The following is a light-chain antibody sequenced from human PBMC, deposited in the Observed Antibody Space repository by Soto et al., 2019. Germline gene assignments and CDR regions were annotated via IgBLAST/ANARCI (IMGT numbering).Light chain of an antibody. CDR3: CSYAGSSTSWV. V-gene: IGLV2-23*01. CDR2: EDS. CDR1: SSDAGNYNF. J-gene: IGLJ3*02. Sequence: QSALTQPASVSASPGQSITISCTGTSSDAGNYNFVSWYQQHPGKAPKVIIYEDSTRPSGVSNRISGSKSGNTASLTISGLQAEDEADYYCCSYAGSSTSWVFGGGTKVTVL.